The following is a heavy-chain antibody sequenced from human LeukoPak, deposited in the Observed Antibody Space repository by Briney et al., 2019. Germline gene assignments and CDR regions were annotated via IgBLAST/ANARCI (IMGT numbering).Heavy chain of an antibody. V-gene: IGHV1-2*02. J-gene: IGHJ4*02. CDR1: GYTSSDNY. CDR3: ARPACCGGDCYYYLDY. D-gene: IGHD2-21*02. CDR2: INPNSGVT. Sequence: GASVKVFCKASGYTSSDNYILWVRQAPGQGLEWMGLINPNSGVTNYAQKFQGRVTMTWDTSISTAYMEVSSLISDDGPLYYCARPACCGGDCYYYLDYWGQGTLVTVSS.